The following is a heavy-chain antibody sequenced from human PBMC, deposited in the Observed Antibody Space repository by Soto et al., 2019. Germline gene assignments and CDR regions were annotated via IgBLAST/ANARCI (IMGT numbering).Heavy chain of an antibody. CDR1: GFTPTTTP. CDR2: ISGTASRT. CDR3: ATSFRYFDN. J-gene: IGHJ4*02. V-gene: IGHV3-23*01. D-gene: IGHD3-9*01. Sequence: EVQLLESGGGLVLPGGSLRLSCAGSGFTPTTTPLSWVRQAPGKGLEWVTTISGTASRTYYVDSVKGRFFISRDNSENTVTLQMNNLTVDDTAVYYCATSFRYFDNWGQGTRVTVSS.